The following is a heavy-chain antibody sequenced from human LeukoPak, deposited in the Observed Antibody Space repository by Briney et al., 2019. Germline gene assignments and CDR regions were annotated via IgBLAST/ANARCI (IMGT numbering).Heavy chain of an antibody. Sequence: SETLSLTCTVSGGSISSYYWSWIRQAPGKGLEWIGYICHSGGTNYNPSLKNRVTISVDTSKKQFSLRLSSVTAADTAVYYCARVNGDHLDYWGQGTLVTVSS. D-gene: IGHD4-17*01. V-gene: IGHV4-59*01. J-gene: IGHJ4*02. CDR1: GGSISSYY. CDR3: ARVNGDHLDY. CDR2: ICHSGGT.